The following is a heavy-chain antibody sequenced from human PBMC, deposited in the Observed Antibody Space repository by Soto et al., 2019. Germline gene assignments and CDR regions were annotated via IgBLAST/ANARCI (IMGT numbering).Heavy chain of an antibody. CDR2: IISSGSTM. Sequence: GGSLRLSCAASGFTFSDYYMSWIRQAPGKGLEWVSYIISSGSTMYYADSVKGRFTISRDNAKNSLYLQINSLRAEDTAVYYCARGRTVGSLRPFDYWGQGTLVTVSS. CDR1: GFTFSDYY. D-gene: IGHD1-26*01. V-gene: IGHV3-11*01. CDR3: ARGRTVGSLRPFDY. J-gene: IGHJ4*02.